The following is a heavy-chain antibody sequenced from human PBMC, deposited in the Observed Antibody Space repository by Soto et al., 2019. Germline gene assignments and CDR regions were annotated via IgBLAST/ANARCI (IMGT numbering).Heavy chain of an antibody. J-gene: IGHJ4*02. CDR2: INPSGGST. CDR3: ARASPYDILTGNFDY. Sequence: ASVKVSCKASGYTFTSYYMHWVRQAPGQGLEWMGIINPSGGSTSYAQKFQGRVTMTRDTSTSTVYMELRSLRSDDTAVYYCARASPYDILTGNFDYWGQGTLVTVSS. D-gene: IGHD3-9*01. V-gene: IGHV1-46*01. CDR1: GYTFTSYY.